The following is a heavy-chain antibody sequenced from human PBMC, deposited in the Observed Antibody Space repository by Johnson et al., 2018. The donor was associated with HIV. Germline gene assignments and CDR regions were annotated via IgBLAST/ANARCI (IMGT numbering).Heavy chain of an antibody. D-gene: IGHD6-13*01. CDR1: GFTFSNAW. V-gene: IGHV3-7*01. Sequence: VQLVESGGGLVQPGGSLRLSCAASGFTFSNAWMSWVRQAPGKGLEWVANIKQDGSEKYYVDSVKGRFTISRDNAKNSLYLQMNSLRAEDTAVYYCARLGIAAARGAFDIWGQGTMVTVSS. CDR3: ARLGIAAARGAFDI. J-gene: IGHJ3*02. CDR2: IKQDGSEK.